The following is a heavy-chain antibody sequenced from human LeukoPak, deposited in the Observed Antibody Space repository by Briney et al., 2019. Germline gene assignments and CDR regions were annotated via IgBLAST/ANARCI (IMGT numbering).Heavy chain of an antibody. CDR1: GFTFSTYA. CDR3: ANAGGSGLVRVNNWFDP. J-gene: IGHJ5*02. V-gene: IGHV3-23*01. Sequence: GGSLRLSCVASGFTFSTYAMSWVRQAPGKGLEWVSAIGGSGGGTLYADSVKGRFTISRDNSKNTLFLQMNSLRVEDTAVYFCANAGGSGLVRVNNWFDPWGQGTLVTVSS. D-gene: IGHD6-6*01. CDR2: IGGSGGGT.